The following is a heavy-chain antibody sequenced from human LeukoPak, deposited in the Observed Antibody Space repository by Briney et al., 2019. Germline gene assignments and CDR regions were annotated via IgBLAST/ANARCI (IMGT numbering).Heavy chain of an antibody. V-gene: IGHV1-69*13. J-gene: IGHJ2*01. CDR1: GYTFTSYY. CDR2: IIPIFGTA. CDR3: ATSLGYCSSTSCPSDHWYFDL. Sequence: SVKVSCKASGYTFTSYYMHWVRQAPGQGLEWMGGIIPIFGTANYAQKFQGRVTITADESTSTAYMELSSLRSEDTAVYYCATSLGYCSSTSCPSDHWYFDLWGRGTLVTVSS. D-gene: IGHD2-2*01.